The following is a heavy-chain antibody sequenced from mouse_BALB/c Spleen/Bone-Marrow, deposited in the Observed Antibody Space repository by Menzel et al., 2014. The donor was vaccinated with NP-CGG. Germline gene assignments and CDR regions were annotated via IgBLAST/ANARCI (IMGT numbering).Heavy chain of an antibody. J-gene: IGHJ4*01. CDR3: ARALGDDYDYAMDY. CDR2: IDPSDSET. V-gene: IGHV1-69*02. Sequence: QVQLQQSGAELVKPGAPVKLSCKASGYTFTTYWMNWVKQRPGRGLEWIGRIDPSDSETHYNQKFKDKATLTVDKSSSTAYIQLSSLTSEDSAVYYCARALGDDYDYAMDYWGQGTSVTVSS. CDR1: GYTFTTYW. D-gene: IGHD2-4*01.